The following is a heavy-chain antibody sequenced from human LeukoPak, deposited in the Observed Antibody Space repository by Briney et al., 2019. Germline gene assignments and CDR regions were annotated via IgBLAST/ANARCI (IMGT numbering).Heavy chain of an antibody. CDR1: GFTFRSYW. CDR3: ARGTPYDYDSSGYYYAFGI. Sequence: GGSLRLSCAASGFTFRSYWMHWVRQAPGKGLVWVSRINSDGSSTSNADSVMGRFTISRDNAKNTLYLQMNSLRVEDTAVYYCARGTPYDYDSSGYYYAFGIWGQGTMVTVSS. V-gene: IGHV3-74*01. J-gene: IGHJ3*02. CDR2: INSDGSST. D-gene: IGHD3-22*01.